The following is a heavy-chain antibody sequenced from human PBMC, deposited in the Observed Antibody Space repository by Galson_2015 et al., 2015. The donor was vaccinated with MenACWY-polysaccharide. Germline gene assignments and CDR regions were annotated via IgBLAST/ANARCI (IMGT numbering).Heavy chain of an antibody. CDR2: INAGNGNT. J-gene: IGHJ3*01. D-gene: IGHD2-15*01. CDR1: GYTFTTYT. CDR3: ARDKSGGSWDAFDF. Sequence: SVKVSCKASGYTFTTYTMHWVRQAPGQRPEWMGWINAGNGNTKYSQKFQGRVTISRDTSANTAYMELSSLRSEDTAVYYCARDKSGGSWDAFDFWGQGTMVPVSS. V-gene: IGHV1-3*01.